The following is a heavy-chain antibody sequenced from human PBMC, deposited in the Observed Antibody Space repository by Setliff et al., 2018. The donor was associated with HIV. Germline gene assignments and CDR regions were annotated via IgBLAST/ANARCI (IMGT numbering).Heavy chain of an antibody. CDR3: ARHSDIAARRTYFDY. D-gene: IGHD6-6*01. V-gene: IGHV4-4*09. J-gene: IGHJ4*02. CDR1: GGSISSDY. Sequence: PSETLSLTCTVSGGSISSDYWSWIRQSPGKGLEWIGYIYISGSTNYNPSLKSRVTISVDTSKNQFSLKLSSVTAADTAVYYCARHSDIAARRTYFDYWGQGTLVTVSS. CDR2: IYISGST.